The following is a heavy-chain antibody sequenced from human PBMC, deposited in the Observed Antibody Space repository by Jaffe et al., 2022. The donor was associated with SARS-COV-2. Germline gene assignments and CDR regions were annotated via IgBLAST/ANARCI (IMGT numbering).Heavy chain of an antibody. CDR1: GFTFSNYA. D-gene: IGHD6-6*01. Sequence: EVQLLESGGGLVQPGGSLRLSCVASGFTFSNYAMTWVRQAPGKGLECVSTITASGGSTYYVDSVKGRFTISRDNSKDTLYLQINSLRAEDTAVYYCAKAPRSSSSYNYFDCWGQGTLVTVSS. J-gene: IGHJ4*02. CDR2: ITASGGST. V-gene: IGHV3-23*01. CDR3: AKAPRSSSSYNYFDC.